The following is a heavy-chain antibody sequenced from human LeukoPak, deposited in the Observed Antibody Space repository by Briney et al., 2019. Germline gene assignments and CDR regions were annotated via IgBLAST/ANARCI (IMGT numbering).Heavy chain of an antibody. Sequence: SGESLKISCKASGYSFTSYWIGWVRQVPGKGLEWMGIIDPSDSETRYTPSFRGQVTISVDKSLTTAYLQWNSLKASDTAMYYCARQTAMGRSGDYWGQGTLVTVSS. D-gene: IGHD5-18*01. CDR2: IDPSDSET. V-gene: IGHV5-51*01. CDR1: GYSFTSYW. CDR3: ARQTAMGRSGDY. J-gene: IGHJ4*02.